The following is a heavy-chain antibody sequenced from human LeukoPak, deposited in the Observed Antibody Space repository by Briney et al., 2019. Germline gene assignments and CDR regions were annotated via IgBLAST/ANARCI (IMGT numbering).Heavy chain of an antibody. Sequence: PGGPLRLSCAASGFTFSDYYMSWIRQAPGRGLEWVSVLYRDGSTYYADSVKGRFTISRDNSKNTLYLQMNSLRAEDTAVYYCAKDPMYSSTPFDYWGQGTLVTVSS. V-gene: IGHV3-53*01. CDR1: GFTFSDYY. CDR2: LYRDGST. CDR3: AKDPMYSSTPFDY. D-gene: IGHD6-13*01. J-gene: IGHJ4*02.